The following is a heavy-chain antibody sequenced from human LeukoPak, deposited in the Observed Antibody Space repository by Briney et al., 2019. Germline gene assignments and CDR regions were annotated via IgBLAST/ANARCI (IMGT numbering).Heavy chain of an antibody. V-gene: IGHV3-74*01. CDR3: TRSTNYAYFDY. J-gene: IGHJ4*02. Sequence: GGSLRLSCTTSGFTFTNYWMHWVRQAPGKGLVRVSRMNVDGTNIRYADSVKGRFTISRDNAKHTLYLQMNSLRAEDTAVYYCTRSTNYAYFDYWGQGVLVTVSS. CDR1: GFTFTNYW. CDR2: MNVDGTNI. D-gene: IGHD4/OR15-4a*01.